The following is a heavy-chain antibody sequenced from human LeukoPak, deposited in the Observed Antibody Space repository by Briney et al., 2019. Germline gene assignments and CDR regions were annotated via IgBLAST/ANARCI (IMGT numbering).Heavy chain of an antibody. CDR1: GYTFTGYY. J-gene: IGHJ5*02. Sequence: ASVKVSCKASGYTFTGYYMHWVRQAPGQGLEWMGWINPNSGGTNYAQKFQGRVTMTRDTSISTAYMELSSLRSEDTAVYYCARGCYDILTGTTFYNWFDPWGQGTLVTVSS. D-gene: IGHD3-9*01. CDR2: INPNSGGT. V-gene: IGHV1-2*02. CDR3: ARGCYDILTGTTFYNWFDP.